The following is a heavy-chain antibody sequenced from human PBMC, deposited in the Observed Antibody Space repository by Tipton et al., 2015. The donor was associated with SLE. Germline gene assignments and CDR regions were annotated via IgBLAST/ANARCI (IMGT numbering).Heavy chain of an antibody. D-gene: IGHD6-25*01. V-gene: IGHV4-59*01. CDR3: ARARDLYTSADGLDF. J-gene: IGHJ4*02. CDR2: IYNSVST. CDR1: GASIRSYY. Sequence: LRLSCTVSGASIRSYYWSWIRQSPGKGLEWIGNIYNSVSTNFNPSLKSRVTISLDTSMSQVSLRVHSVTAADTAVYFCARARDLYTSADGLDFWGPGTLVTVSS.